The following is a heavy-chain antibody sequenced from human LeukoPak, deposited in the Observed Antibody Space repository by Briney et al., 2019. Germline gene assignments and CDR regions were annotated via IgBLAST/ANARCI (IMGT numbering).Heavy chain of an antibody. CDR1: GGSFSSYY. J-gene: IGHJ4*02. Sequence: SETLSLTCAVYGGSFSSYYWSWIRQPPGKGLEWIGYIYYSGNTNYNSSLKSRVTISVDTSKNQFSLKLSSVTAADTAVYYCARDDRGLRYWGQGTLVTVSS. CDR2: IYYSGNT. D-gene: IGHD3-10*01. V-gene: IGHV4-59*01. CDR3: ARDDRGLRY.